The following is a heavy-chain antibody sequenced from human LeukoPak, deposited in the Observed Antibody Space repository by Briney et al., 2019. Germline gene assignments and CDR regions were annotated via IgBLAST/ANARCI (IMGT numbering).Heavy chain of an antibody. J-gene: IGHJ4*02. D-gene: IGHD3-22*01. V-gene: IGHV3-15*01. CDR1: GFTFSNAW. CDR2: IKSKTDGGTT. Sequence: GGSLRLSCAASGFTFSNAWMSWVRQAPGKGLEWVGRIKSKTDGGTTDYAAPVKGRFTISRDDSKNTLYLQMNRLKTEDTAVYYCTTDPYYYDSSGYYSGYWGQGTLVTVSS. CDR3: TTDPYYYDSSGYYSGY.